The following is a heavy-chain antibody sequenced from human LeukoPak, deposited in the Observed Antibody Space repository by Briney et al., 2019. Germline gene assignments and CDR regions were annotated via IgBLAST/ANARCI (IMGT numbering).Heavy chain of an antibody. D-gene: IGHD5-18*01. CDR1: GFTFSNYA. CDR2: ISGGGGST. J-gene: IGHJ4*02. CDR3: ARAGYSYGWYYFDY. Sequence: GGSLRLSCAASGFTFSNYAMTWVRQAPGEGLEWVSSISGGGGSTYYADSVKGRFTISRDNSKNTLYLQMNSLRAEDTAVYYCARAGYSYGWYYFDYWGQGTLVTVSS. V-gene: IGHV3-23*01.